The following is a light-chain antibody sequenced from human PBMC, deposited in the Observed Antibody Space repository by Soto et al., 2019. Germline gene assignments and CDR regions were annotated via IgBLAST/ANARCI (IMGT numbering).Light chain of an antibody. CDR2: NVS. CDR3: CSYAGTYTFVV. Sequence: QSALTQPRSVSGSPGQSVTISCTGNSSDVGGYDFVSWYQQRPDKAPKFIIYNVSKRPSGVPDRFSGSKSGNMASLTISGLQAEDEADYFCCSYAGTYTFVVFGGGTKLTVL. J-gene: IGLJ2*01. CDR1: SSDVGGYDF. V-gene: IGLV2-11*01.